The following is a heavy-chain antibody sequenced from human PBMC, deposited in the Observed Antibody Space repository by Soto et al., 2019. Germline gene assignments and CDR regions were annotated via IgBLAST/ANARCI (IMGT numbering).Heavy chain of an antibody. J-gene: IGHJ3*02. D-gene: IGHD2-15*01. V-gene: IGHV3-23*01. CDR1: GFTFSSYA. CDR3: XXXXXXXXVVVAATFAFDI. Sequence: EVQLLESGGGLVQPGGSLRLSCAASGFTFSSYAMSWVRQAPGKGLEWVSAISGSGGSTYYADSVKGRFTISRDNSKNTLYLQXNXLRAEDTAXXXCXXXXXXXXVVVAATFAFDIWGQGTMVTVSS. CDR2: ISGSGGST.